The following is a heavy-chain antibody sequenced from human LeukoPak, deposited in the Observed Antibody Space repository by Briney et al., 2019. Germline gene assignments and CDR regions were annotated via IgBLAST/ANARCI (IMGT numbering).Heavy chain of an antibody. CDR3: VRGVGSSTSCYVRAFDI. J-gene: IGHJ3*02. CDR2: IKCDGSEK. Sequence: GRSLRLSCAASGFTFSSYAMHWVCQAPEKGLEWVADIKCDGSEKCYVDSVKGRLTISRDNAKNSLYLQVNSLRAEDMTVYYCVRGVGSSTSCYVRAFDIWGQGTMVTVSS. V-gene: IGHV3-52*01. D-gene: IGHD2-2*01. CDR1: GFTFSSYA.